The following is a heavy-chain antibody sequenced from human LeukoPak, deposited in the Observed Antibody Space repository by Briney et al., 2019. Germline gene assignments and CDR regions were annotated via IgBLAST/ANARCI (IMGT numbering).Heavy chain of an antibody. D-gene: IGHD2-2*01. CDR1: GFSLSTSGVG. J-gene: IGHJ3*02. CDR2: NYWNDDK. V-gene: IGHV2-5*01. CDR3: AHSVGYQLLAHDAFDI. Sequence: SAPTLVKPTPTLTLTCTFSGFSLSTSGVGVGWIRQPPGKALEWLALNYWNDDKRYSPSLKSRRTITKDTSKNQVVLTITNMDPVDTATYYCAHSVGYQLLAHDAFDIWGQGTMVTVSS.